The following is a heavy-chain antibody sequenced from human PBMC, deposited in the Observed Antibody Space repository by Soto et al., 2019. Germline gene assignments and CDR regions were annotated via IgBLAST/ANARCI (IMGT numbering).Heavy chain of an antibody. CDR1: GFTFSSYE. V-gene: IGHV3-48*03. CDR2: ISSSGSTI. J-gene: IGHJ3*02. Sequence: PGGSLRLSCAASGFTFSSYEMNWVRQAPGKGLEGGSYISSSGSTIYYADSGKGRFTISRDNAKNSLYLQMNSLRTVDTAVYYCACGVVLVAATPVLAFDIWGQGPMVS. CDR3: ACGVVLVAATPVLAFDI. D-gene: IGHD2-15*01.